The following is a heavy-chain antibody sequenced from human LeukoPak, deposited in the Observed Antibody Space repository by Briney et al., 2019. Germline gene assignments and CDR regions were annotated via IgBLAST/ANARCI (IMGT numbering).Heavy chain of an antibody. V-gene: IGHV3-23*01. J-gene: IGHJ4*02. D-gene: IGHD3-22*01. Sequence: GGSLRLSCAASGFPFNTYVMSWVRQAPGKGLEWVSAINGGGSNTYYADSVKGRFTISRDNSKNSLYLQMNSLRDEDTAVYYCARDYRYYDNSGYYSFDYWGQGTLVTVSS. CDR2: INGGGSNT. CDR3: ARDYRYYDNSGYYSFDY. CDR1: GFPFNTYV.